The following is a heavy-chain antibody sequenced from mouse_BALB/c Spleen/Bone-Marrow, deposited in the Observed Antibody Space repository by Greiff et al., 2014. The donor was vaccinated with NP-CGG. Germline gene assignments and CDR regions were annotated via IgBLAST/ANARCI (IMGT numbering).Heavy chain of an antibody. J-gene: IGHJ2*01. Sequence: VQLQQPGTVLARPGAAVKMSCKASGYTFSNYWMHWIKQRPGQGLEWIGTIYPGNSDTTYNQKFKGKAKLTAVTSTSTAYMELSSLTNEDSAVYYCTTLARNNFDYGGQGTTLTVSS. CDR2: IYPGNSDT. V-gene: IGHV1-5*01. CDR1: GYTFSNYW. CDR3: TTLARNNFDY. D-gene: IGHD3-1*01.